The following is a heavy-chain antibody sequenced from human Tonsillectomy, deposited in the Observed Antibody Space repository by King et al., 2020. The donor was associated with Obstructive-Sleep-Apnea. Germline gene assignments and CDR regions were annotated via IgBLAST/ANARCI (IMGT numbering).Heavy chain of an antibody. J-gene: IGHJ4*02. CDR3: ARSLHPSGSFYPNFDY. V-gene: IGHV4-59*08. D-gene: IGHD3-10*01. CDR2: ISNTWST. Sequence: VQLQESGPGLGKPSETLSLTCTVSGGSLSGFHWTWSRQPPGKGLEWIGFISNTWSTSYSPSLKSRVTISVDTSKNQFSLSLSSGTAADTAVYFCARSLHPSGSFYPNFDYWGQGTLVTVSS. CDR1: GGSLSGFH.